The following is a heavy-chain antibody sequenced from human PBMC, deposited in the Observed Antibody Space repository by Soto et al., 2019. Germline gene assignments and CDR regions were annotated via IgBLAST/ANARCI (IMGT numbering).Heavy chain of an antibody. CDR2: ISPYNGNT. CDR3: AGLGAYDCSTYFVPL. CDR1: GYTFTNYG. J-gene: IGHJ2*01. V-gene: IGHV1-18*01. D-gene: IGHD3-22*01. Sequence: QVQLVQSGTEVKHPGASVNISCKASGYTFTNYGITWVRQAPGQGLEWMGWISPYNGNTNYAQKLQGRVTMTTDTSTSPAYMELRRLGSGDTAGYYCAGLGAYDCSTYFVPLWGRGPLVTVSS.